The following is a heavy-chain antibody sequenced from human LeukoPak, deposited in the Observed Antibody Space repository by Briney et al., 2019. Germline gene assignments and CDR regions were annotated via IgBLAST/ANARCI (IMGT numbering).Heavy chain of an antibody. CDR3: ARDFSSSWYPYYYYGMDV. J-gene: IGHJ6*02. V-gene: IGHV3-30-3*01. CDR1: GFTFSSYA. CDR2: ISYDGSNK. Sequence: PGGSLRLSCAASGFTFSSYAMHWVRQAPGKGLEWLAVISYDGSNKYYADSVKGRFTISRDNSKNTLYLQMNSLRAEDTAVYYCARDFSSSWYPYYYYGMDVWGQGTTVTVSS. D-gene: IGHD6-13*01.